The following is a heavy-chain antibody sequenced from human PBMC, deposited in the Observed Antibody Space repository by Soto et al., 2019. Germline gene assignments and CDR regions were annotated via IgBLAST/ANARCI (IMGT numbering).Heavy chain of an antibody. D-gene: IGHD1-1*01. CDR3: AREIVTTGEYYFDS. CDR2: INRDGSST. J-gene: IGHJ4*02. Sequence: SLRLSCAASGFTFRSYWMHWVRQAPGMGLVWVSRINRDGSSTSYADSVKGRVTISRDTAKNTLYLQMNSLRAEDTAVYYCAREIVTTGEYYFDSWGLGTLVTVSS. V-gene: IGHV3-74*01. CDR1: GFTFRSYW.